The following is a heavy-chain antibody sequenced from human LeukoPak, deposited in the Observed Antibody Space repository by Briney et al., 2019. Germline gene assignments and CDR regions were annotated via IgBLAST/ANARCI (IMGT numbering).Heavy chain of an antibody. Sequence: GGSLRLSCAASGFTFSNYWMTWVRQAPGKGLEWVANIKKDGSEKYYVESLEGRFAISRDNVKNSLYLQMNSLRAEDTAVYYCARGYWNFGLWGRGTQVTVSS. J-gene: IGHJ2*01. CDR2: IKKDGSEK. CDR3: ARGYWNFGL. V-gene: IGHV3-7*01. CDR1: GFTFSNYW.